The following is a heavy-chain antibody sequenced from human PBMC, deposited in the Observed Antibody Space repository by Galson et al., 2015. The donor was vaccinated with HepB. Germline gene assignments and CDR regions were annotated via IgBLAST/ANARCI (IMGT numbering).Heavy chain of an antibody. D-gene: IGHD2-2*03. CDR1: GFTFSSYG. J-gene: IGHJ1*01. CDR3: AKDSGYCISTTCREYFQH. V-gene: IGHV3-30*18. CDR2: ISHDGSNI. Sequence: SLRLSCAASGFTFSSYGMHWVRQAPDKGPEWVAVISHDGSNIHYADSVTGRFTISRDDPKNTLYLQMNSLRVDDTAVYYCAKDSGYCISTTCREYFQHWGQGTLVTVSS.